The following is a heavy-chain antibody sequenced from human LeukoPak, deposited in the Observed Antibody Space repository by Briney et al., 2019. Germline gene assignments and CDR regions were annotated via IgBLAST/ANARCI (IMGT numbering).Heavy chain of an antibody. D-gene: IGHD5-12*01. CDR1: GGTFSSYA. J-gene: IGHJ4*02. V-gene: IGHV1-69*04. CDR2: IIPILGIA. CDR3: ARASRSGYDSVYFDY. Sequence: SVKVSCKASGGTFSSYAVSWVRQAPGQGLEWMGRIIPILGIANYAQKFQGRVTITADKSTSTAYMELSSLRSEDTAVYYCARASRSGYDSVYFDYWGQGTLVTVSS.